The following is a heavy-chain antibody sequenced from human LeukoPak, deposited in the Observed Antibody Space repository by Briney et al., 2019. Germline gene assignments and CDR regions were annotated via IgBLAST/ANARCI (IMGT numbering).Heavy chain of an antibody. CDR1: GFTFSSYA. CDR2: ISGSGSNT. D-gene: IGHD3-3*01. J-gene: IGHJ4*02. V-gene: IGHV3-23*01. CDR3: AKEHDFWSGYSTYYFDY. Sequence: GGSLRLSCAASGFTFSSYAMTWVRQAPGKGLEWVSSISGSGSNTYYADSVKGRFTVSRDTSKNSLYLQMNSLRAEDTAIYYCAKEHDFWSGYSTYYFDYWGQGTLVTVSS.